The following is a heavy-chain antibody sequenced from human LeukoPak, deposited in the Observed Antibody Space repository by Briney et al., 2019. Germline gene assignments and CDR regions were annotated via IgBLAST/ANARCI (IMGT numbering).Heavy chain of an antibody. CDR1: GFTFSSYS. J-gene: IGHJ5*02. CDR3: AREGSAFDP. Sequence: GGSLRLSRAASGFTFSSYSMNWVRQAPGKGLEWLSYIGSSSNTIYYADSVRGRFTISRDNAKNSLYLQMNSLRVEDTAVYYCAREGSAFDPWGQGTLVTVSS. V-gene: IGHV3-48*01. D-gene: IGHD1-26*01. CDR2: IGSSSNTI.